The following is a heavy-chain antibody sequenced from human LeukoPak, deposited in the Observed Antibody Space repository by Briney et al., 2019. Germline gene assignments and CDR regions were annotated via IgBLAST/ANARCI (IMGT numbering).Heavy chain of an antibody. CDR3: ARGDGVGATAGIDY. CDR1: GISFRSYG. D-gene: IGHD1-26*01. J-gene: IGHJ4*02. Sequence: GGSLRLSCAASGISFRSYGMHWVRQAPGKGLEWVTFIWYDASNKYYADSVKGRFTISRDNSKNTLYLQMNSLRAEDTAVYYCARGDGVGATAGIDYWGQGTLVTVSS. V-gene: IGHV3-30*02. CDR2: IWYDASNK.